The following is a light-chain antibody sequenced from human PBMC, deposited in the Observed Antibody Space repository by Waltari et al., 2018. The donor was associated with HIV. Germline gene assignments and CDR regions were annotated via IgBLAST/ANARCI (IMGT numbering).Light chain of an antibody. J-gene: IGLJ2*01. Sequence: SSDLTQDPTVSVAWGETATITCRGERLGDYYASWCQQKPGQARLPIIFGKNSRHSGIPDRLSGSSSGNTASLIISKTQAEDEATYVRLTRDNVGDHLVTFGGGTRLTV. V-gene: IGLV3-19*01. CDR1: RLGDYY. CDR3: LTRDNVGDHLVT. CDR2: GKN.